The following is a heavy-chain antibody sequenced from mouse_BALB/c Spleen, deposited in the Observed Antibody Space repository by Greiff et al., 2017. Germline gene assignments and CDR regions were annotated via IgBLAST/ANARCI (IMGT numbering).Heavy chain of an antibody. D-gene: IGHD2-10*02. CDR1: GFTFSSYA. Sequence: EVHLVESGGGLVKPGGSLKLSCAASGFTFSSYAMSWVRQSPEKRLEWVAEISSGGSYTYYPDTVTGRFTISRDNAKNTLYPEMSSLRSEDTAMYDCARVYGNYDYAMDYWGQGTSVTVSS. CDR3: ARVYGNYDYAMDY. CDR2: ISSGGSYT. V-gene: IGHV5-9-4*01. J-gene: IGHJ4*01.